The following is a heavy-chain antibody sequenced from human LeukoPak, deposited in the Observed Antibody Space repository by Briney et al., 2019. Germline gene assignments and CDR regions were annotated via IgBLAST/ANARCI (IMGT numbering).Heavy chain of an antibody. V-gene: IGHV4-4*07. J-gene: IGHJ4*02. D-gene: IGHD2-2*01. Sequence: SETLSLTCTVSGGSISSYYWSWIRQPAGTALEWIGRIYTSGTITYNPSLKSRVTMSVDTSKNQFSLKLSSVTAADTAVYYCAREYPRVPATYYFDYWGQGTLVTVSS. CDR2: IYTSGTI. CDR1: GGSISSYY. CDR3: AREYPRVPATYYFDY.